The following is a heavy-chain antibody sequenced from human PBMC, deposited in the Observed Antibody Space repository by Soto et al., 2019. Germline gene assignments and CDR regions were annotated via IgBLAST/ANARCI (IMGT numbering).Heavy chain of an antibody. CDR3: ARDLDIVLVPAAIEDYYYGMDV. D-gene: IGHD2-2*02. Sequence: GGSLRLSCAASGFTVSSNYMSWVRQAPGKGLEWVAVISYDGSNKYYADSVKGRFTISRDNSKNTLYLQMNSLRAEDTAVYYCARDLDIVLVPAAIEDYYYGMDVWGQGTTVTVPS. CDR1: GFTVSSNY. J-gene: IGHJ6*02. V-gene: IGHV3-30-3*01. CDR2: ISYDGSNK.